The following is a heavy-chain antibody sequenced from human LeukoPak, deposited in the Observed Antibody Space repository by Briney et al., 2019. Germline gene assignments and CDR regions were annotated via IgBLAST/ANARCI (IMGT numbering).Heavy chain of an antibody. Sequence: PGGSLRLSCVVSGFTFSGSYMSGVPQAPGKGLQWVSVIYSGGSTYYADSVKGRFTISRDNSKNTLYLQMNSLRAEDTAVYYCARVTSGWSLVWGQGTLVTVSS. V-gene: IGHV3-53*01. CDR3: ARVTSGWSLV. CDR1: GFTFSGSY. CDR2: IYSGGST. J-gene: IGHJ4*02. D-gene: IGHD6-19*01.